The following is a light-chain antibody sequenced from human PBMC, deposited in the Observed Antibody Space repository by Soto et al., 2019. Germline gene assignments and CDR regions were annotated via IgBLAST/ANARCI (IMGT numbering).Light chain of an antibody. CDR1: QGIGSY. CDR2: AAS. J-gene: IGKJ4*01. CDR3: KQLSTYPST. V-gene: IGKV1-9*01. Sequence: IQLTQSPSSLSASVGDSVTITCRASQGIGSYLAWYQQKPGEAHKLLIFAASTLQSGVPSRFSGSGSGTDFTLTISSLQAEEFATYYCKQLSTYPSTVGGGSKVDIK.